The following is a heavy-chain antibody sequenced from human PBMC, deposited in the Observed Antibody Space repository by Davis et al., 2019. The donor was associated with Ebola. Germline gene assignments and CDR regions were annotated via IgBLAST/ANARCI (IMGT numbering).Heavy chain of an antibody. Sequence: ASVKVSCKPSGYSFNGYYINWVRQAPGQGLEWMGWISAYNGNTNYAQKLQGSVTMTTDTSTSTAYMELRSLRSDDTAVYYCAREGGSSYLIDYWGQGTLVTVSS. CDR1: GYSFNGYY. CDR2: ISAYNGNT. D-gene: IGHD6-6*01. V-gene: IGHV1-18*04. CDR3: AREGGSSYLIDY. J-gene: IGHJ4*02.